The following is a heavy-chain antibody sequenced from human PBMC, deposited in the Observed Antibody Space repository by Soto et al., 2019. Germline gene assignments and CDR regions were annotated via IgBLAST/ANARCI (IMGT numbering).Heavy chain of an antibody. V-gene: IGHV1-69*13. D-gene: IGHD3-22*01. CDR1: GGTFSSYA. Sequence: SVKVSGKASGGTFSSYAIRWVPQAPGQGLEWMGGIIPIFGTANYAQKFQGRVTITADESTSTAYMELSSLRSEDTAVYYCAGVFYDSSGYYLGYYFDYCGRGTLVTVSS. CDR2: IIPIFGTA. J-gene: IGHJ4*01. CDR3: AGVFYDSSGYYLGYYFDY.